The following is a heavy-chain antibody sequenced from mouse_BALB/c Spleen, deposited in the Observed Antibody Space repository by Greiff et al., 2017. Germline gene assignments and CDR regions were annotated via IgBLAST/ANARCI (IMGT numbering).Heavy chain of an antibody. J-gene: IGHJ4*01. V-gene: IGHV3-6*02. D-gene: IGHD2-2*01. Sequence: EVQLVESGPGLVKPSQSLSLTCSVTGYSITSGYYWNWIRQFPGNKLEWMGYISYDGSNNYNPSLKNRISITRDTSKNQFFLKLNSVTTEDTATYYCARGGGYDVLWNAMDYWGQGTSVTVSS. CDR2: ISYDGSN. CDR1: GYSITSGYY. CDR3: ARGGGYDVLWNAMDY.